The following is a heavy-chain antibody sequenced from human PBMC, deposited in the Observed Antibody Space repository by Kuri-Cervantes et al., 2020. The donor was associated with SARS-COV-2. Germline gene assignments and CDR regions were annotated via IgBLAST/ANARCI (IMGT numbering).Heavy chain of an antibody. CDR1: GFTFSSYS. CDR3: AKDQRYSSSSGLGYLDS. J-gene: IGHJ4*02. V-gene: IGHV3-21*01. Sequence: GESLKISCAASGFTFSSYSMNWVRQAPGKGLEWVSSISSSSSYIYYADSVKGRFTISRDNAKNSLYLQMNSLRTEDTAVYYCAKDQRYSSSSGLGYLDSWGQGTLVVVSS. D-gene: IGHD6-6*01. CDR2: ISSSSSYI.